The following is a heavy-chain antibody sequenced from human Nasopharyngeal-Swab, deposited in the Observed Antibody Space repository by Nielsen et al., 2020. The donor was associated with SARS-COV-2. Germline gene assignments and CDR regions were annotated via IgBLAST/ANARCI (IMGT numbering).Heavy chain of an antibody. Sequence: GESLKISCAASGFTFSSYAMSWVRQAPGKGLEWVSVIYSGGSTYYADSVKGRFTISRDNSKNTLYLQMNSLRAEDTAVYYCARDSEGAAAGKGYYYGMDVWGQGTTVTVSS. D-gene: IGHD6-13*01. J-gene: IGHJ6*02. V-gene: IGHV3-53*01. CDR3: ARDSEGAAAGKGYYYGMDV. CDR1: GFTFSSYA. CDR2: IYSGGST.